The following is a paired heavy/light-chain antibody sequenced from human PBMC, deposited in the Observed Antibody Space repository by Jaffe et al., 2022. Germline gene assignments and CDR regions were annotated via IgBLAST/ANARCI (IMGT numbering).Heavy chain of an antibody. D-gene: IGHD3-22*01. J-gene: IGHJ6*03. V-gene: IGHV3-48*03. Sequence: EVQLVESGGGLVQPGGSLRLSCAASGFTFSSYEMNWVRQAPGKGLEWVSYISSSGSTIYYADSVKGRFTISRDNAKNSLYLQMNSLRAEDTAVYYCARVGTMIVVVPNPPEVYYYYYMDVWGKGTTVTVSS. CDR2: ISSSGSTI. CDR1: GFTFSSYE. CDR3: ARVGTMIVVVPNPPEVYYYYYMDV.
Light chain of an antibody. J-gene: IGKJ2*01. CDR1: QSVSSSY. CDR3: QQYGSSHPYT. Sequence: EIVLTQSPGTLSLSPGERATLSCRASQSVSSSYLAWYQQKPGQAPRLLIYGASSRATGIPDRFSGSGSGTDFTLTISRLEPEDFAVYYCQQYGSSHPYTFGQGTKLEIK. V-gene: IGKV3-20*01. CDR2: GAS.